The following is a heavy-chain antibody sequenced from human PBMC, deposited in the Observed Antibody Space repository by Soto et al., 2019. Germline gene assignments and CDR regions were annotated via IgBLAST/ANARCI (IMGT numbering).Heavy chain of an antibody. D-gene: IGHD4-17*01. J-gene: IGHJ4*02. CDR3: ARTTAVPNTLRSRYFFDY. CDR1: GFSVSNKPYY. CDR2: VYYSGTT. V-gene: IGHV4-61*01. Sequence: PXETLFLTCSVSGFSVSNKPYYWSWIRQPRGKRLEWIGYVYYSGTTNYNPSLKSRVTISVDLSKNQFSLRLSSVTTADTALYYCARTTAVPNTLRSRYFFDYWGQGTLVTVSS.